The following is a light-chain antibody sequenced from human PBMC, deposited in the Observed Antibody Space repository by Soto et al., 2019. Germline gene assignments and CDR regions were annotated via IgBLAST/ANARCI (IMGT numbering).Light chain of an antibody. CDR3: QQFSGSRT. CDR1: QNIYTGY. J-gene: IGKJ3*01. Sequence: EVVLTQSPGTLSLSPGESATLSCRASQNIYTGYLDWYQQKPGQAPRLLISGASDRATGIPDRFTGSGSGTDFTLTISRLEPEDFAVYYCQQFSGSRTFGPGTKVDIK. CDR2: GAS. V-gene: IGKV3-20*01.